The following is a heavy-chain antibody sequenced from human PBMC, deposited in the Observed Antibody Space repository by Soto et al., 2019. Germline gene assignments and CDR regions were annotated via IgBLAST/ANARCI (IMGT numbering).Heavy chain of an antibody. V-gene: IGHV4-30-4*01. J-gene: IGHJ4*02. CDR1: GGSISSGDYY. Sequence: QVQLQESGPGLVKPSQTLSLTCTVSGGSISSGDYYWRWIRQPPGKGLEWIGYIYYSGSTYYNPSLKSRVTISVDTSKNQFSLKLRSVTAADTDVYYCARVLWTTDAVDYWGQGTLVTVSS. D-gene: IGHD4-4*01. CDR2: IYYSGST. CDR3: ARVLWTTDAVDY.